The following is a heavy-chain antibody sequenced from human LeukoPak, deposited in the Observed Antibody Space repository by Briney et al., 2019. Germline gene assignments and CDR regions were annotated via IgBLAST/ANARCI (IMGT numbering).Heavy chain of an antibody. CDR1: GSYW. D-gene: IGHD3-22*01. CDR2: INSDGSWT. J-gene: IGHJ4*02. CDR3: VSFYETY. V-gene: IGHV3-74*01. Sequence: PGGSLRLACAASGSYWMHWVRQAPGKGLVWVSHINSDGSWTSYADSVKGRFTISKDNAKNTVYLQMNNLRAEDTAVYYCVSFYETYWGRGTLVTVSS.